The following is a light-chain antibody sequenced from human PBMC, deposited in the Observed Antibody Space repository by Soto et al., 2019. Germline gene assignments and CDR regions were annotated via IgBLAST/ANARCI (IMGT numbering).Light chain of an antibody. J-gene: IGKJ4*01. V-gene: IGKV3-15*01. Sequence: MTQSPSTLSGSVGDRVTITCRASQSVSSNLAWYQQKPGQAPRLLIYGASTRATGIPARFSGSGSGTEFTLTISSLQSEDFAVYYCQQYNNWPLTFGGGTKV. CDR1: QSVSSN. CDR3: QQYNNWPLT. CDR2: GAS.